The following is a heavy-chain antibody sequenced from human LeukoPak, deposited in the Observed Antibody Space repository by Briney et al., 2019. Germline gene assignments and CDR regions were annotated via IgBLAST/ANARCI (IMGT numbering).Heavy chain of an antibody. J-gene: IGHJ4*02. Sequence: SETLSLTCTVSGGSISSSSYFWGWIRQPPGKGLEWIGSIYYSGSTSYNPSLKSRVTISVDTSKNQFSLRLSSVTAADTAVYYCARGDIQQWLPSADFEYWGQGTLVTVSS. V-gene: IGHV4-39*07. CDR2: IYYSGST. D-gene: IGHD6-19*01. CDR3: ARGDIQQWLPSADFEY. CDR1: GGSISSSSYF.